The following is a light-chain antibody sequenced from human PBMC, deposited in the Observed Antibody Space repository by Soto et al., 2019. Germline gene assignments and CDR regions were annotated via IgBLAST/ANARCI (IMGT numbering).Light chain of an antibody. V-gene: IGKV3D-15*01. CDR3: QQYVASPYT. J-gene: IGKJ2*01. Sequence: EIVMTQSPATLSVSPGERATLSCRASESVSDDLAWYQQKPGQAPRLLIYDASSRATGIPDRFSASGSGTDFTLTISSLEPEDFAVYYCQQYVASPYTFGQGTKVDIK. CDR2: DAS. CDR1: ESVSDD.